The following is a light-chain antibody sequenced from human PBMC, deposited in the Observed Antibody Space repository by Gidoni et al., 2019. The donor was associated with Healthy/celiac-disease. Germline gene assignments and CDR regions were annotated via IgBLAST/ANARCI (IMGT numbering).Light chain of an antibody. CDR3: QQYGSSLIFT. J-gene: IGKJ3*01. Sequence: EIVLTQSPGTLSLSPGERATLSCRASQSVSSSYLAWYQQKPGQAPRLLIYGASSRATGIPDRFSGRGSGTDFTLTISRLEPEDFAVYYCQQYGSSLIFTFGPGTKVDIK. CDR2: GAS. CDR1: QSVSSSY. V-gene: IGKV3-20*01.